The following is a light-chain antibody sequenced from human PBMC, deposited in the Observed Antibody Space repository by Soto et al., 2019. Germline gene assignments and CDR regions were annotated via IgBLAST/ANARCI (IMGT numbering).Light chain of an antibody. CDR1: ESISSK. CDR2: AAS. CDR3: QLGYRTPFT. J-gene: IGKJ3*01. Sequence: DIEMTQSPSSLSASVGDRVTITCRASESISSKLNWYQQKPGKAPALLISAASRLHSGVPSRFSGSGSGTDFDLTISSLQHEDFATYFCQLGYRTPFTFGPGTKVDIK. V-gene: IGKV1-39*01.